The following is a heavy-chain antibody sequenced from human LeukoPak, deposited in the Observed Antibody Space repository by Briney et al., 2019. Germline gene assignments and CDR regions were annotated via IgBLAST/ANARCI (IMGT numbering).Heavy chain of an antibody. V-gene: IGHV4-59*08. CDR3: ASLAPVAGTLDY. D-gene: IGHD6-19*01. CDR2: IYYSGST. Sequence: SETLSLTCTVSGGSINSYYWSWIRQPPGKGLEWIGYIYYSGSTNYNPSLKSRVTISVDTSKNQFSLKLSSVTAADTAVYYCASLAPVAGTLDYWGQGTLVTVSS. J-gene: IGHJ4*02. CDR1: GGSINSYY.